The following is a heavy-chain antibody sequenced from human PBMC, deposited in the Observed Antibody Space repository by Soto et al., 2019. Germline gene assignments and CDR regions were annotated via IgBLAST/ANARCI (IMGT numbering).Heavy chain of an antibody. Sequence: SETLSLTCTVSGGSISSSLHYWGWIRQPPGKGLEWIGSIYYSGSTYYNPSLKSRVTISEDTSRNQFSLKLSSVTAADTAVYYCARSNDIVVVVAATGYGDYRFYFDYWGQGSLVTVSS. J-gene: IGHJ4*02. CDR1: GGSISSSLHY. V-gene: IGHV4-39*01. CDR3: ARSNDIVVVVAATGYGDYRFYFDY. CDR2: IYYSGST. D-gene: IGHD2-15*01.